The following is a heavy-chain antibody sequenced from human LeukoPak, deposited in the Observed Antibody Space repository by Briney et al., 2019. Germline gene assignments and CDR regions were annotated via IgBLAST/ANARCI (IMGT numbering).Heavy chain of an antibody. CDR2: IKQDGSEK. D-gene: IGHD3-10*02. Sequence: PGGSLRLSCAASGFTFSSYWMNWVRQAPGKGLEWVANIKQDGSEKYYVDSVKGRLTISRDNAKNSLYLQMNSLRAEDTAVYYCAELGITMIGGVWGKGTTVTISS. V-gene: IGHV3-7*01. J-gene: IGHJ6*04. CDR3: AELGITMIGGV. CDR1: GFTFSSYW.